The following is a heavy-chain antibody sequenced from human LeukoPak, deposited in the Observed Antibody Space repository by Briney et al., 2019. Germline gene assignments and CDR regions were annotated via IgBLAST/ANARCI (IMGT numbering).Heavy chain of an antibody. J-gene: IGHJ3*02. D-gene: IGHD4/OR15-4a*01. CDR3: ARDLTSWAFDI. Sequence: SETLSLTCTVSGGSISPYYWTWIRHPPGKRLEWLGDIYYTGSTNYNPSLKNRVTVSVDTSNNQFSLKLSSVTAADRAVYYCARDLTSWAFDIWGQGTMVTVSS. CDR2: IYYTGST. CDR1: GGSISPYY. V-gene: IGHV4-59*12.